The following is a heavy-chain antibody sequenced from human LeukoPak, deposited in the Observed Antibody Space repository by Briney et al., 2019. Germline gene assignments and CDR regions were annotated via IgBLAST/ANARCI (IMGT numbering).Heavy chain of an antibody. CDR3: ARWRSLVGATLDY. CDR1: GGTFSSYA. CDR2: IIPIFGTA. D-gene: IGHD1-26*01. V-gene: IGHV1-69*05. Sequence: GASVKVSCKASGGTFSSYAISWVRQAPGQGLEWMGGIIPIFGTANYAQKFQGRVTITTDESTSTAYMELSSLRSEDTAVYYCARWRSLVGATLDYWGQGTLVTVSS. J-gene: IGHJ4*02.